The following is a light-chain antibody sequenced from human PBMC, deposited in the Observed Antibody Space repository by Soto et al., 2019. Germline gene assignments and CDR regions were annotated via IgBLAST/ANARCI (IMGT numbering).Light chain of an antibody. CDR1: QSVSASY. J-gene: IGKJ2*01. CDR2: GES. Sequence: EIVLTQSPGTLSLSPGERATLSCRASQSVSASYLAWYQQKPGQAPRLLMYGESSRATGIPDRFSGSGSGTDVTLTISRLEPGDFSVYYCQHYSSSPYTFGQGTKVEIK. CDR3: QHYSSSPYT. V-gene: IGKV3-20*01.